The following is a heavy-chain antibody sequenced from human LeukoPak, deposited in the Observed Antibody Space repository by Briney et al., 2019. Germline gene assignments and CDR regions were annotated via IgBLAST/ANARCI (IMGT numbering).Heavy chain of an antibody. V-gene: IGHV3-33*01. CDR2: VWHDGSNR. CDR3: ARELFGSGSCPDY. CDR1: GFTFSSYA. Sequence: WGSLRLSCTAPGFTFSSYAIHWIRQAPGKGLEWVALVWHDGSNRYYADSVKGGFIISSDNSRNSVYLQMKSLTAEDMAVYDSARELFGSGSCPDYWGQGTLVTASS. J-gene: IGHJ4*02. D-gene: IGHD3-10*01.